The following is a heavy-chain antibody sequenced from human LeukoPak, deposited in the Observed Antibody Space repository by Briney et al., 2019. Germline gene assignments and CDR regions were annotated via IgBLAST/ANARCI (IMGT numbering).Heavy chain of an antibody. CDR2: IIPIFGTA. CDR1: GGTFSSYA. Sequence: ASVKVSCKASGGTFSSYAISWVRQAPGQGLEWMGGIIPIFGTANYAQKFQGRVTITADESTSTAYMELSSLRSEDTAVYYCARDRVTQQLVRGIAVAGPPDDAFDIWGQGTMVTVSS. V-gene: IGHV1-69*01. D-gene: IGHD6-19*01. CDR3: ARDRVTQQLVRGIAVAGPPDDAFDI. J-gene: IGHJ3*02.